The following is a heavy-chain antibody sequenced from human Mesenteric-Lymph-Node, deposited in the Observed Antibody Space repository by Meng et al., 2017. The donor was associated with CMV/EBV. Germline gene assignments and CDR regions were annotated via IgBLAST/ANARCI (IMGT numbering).Heavy chain of an antibody. J-gene: IGHJ6*02. Sequence: GGSLRLSCAASGFTFSSYAMHWVRQAPGKGLEWVAGINWSSGTLVYADSVKGRFTISRDNAKNSVYLQMNSLRTEDTALYYCSKDTSRPRYFYYNGMDVWGQGTMVTVSS. V-gene: IGHV3-9*01. CDR2: INWSSGTL. CDR3: SKDTSRPRYFYYNGMDV. CDR1: GFTFSSYA.